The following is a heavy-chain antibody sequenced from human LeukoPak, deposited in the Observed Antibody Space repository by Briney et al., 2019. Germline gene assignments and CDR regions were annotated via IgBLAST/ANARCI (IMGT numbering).Heavy chain of an antibody. CDR2: ISGSGGST. CDR1: GFTFSSYA. Sequence: GASLRLSCAASGFTFSSYAMSWVRQAPGKGLEWVSAISGSGGSTYYADSVKGRFTISRDNSKNTLYLQMKSLRAEDTAVYYCANIAGYSYGFGYYFDYWGQGTLVTVSS. D-gene: IGHD5-18*01. J-gene: IGHJ4*02. CDR3: ANIAGYSYGFGYYFDY. V-gene: IGHV3-23*01.